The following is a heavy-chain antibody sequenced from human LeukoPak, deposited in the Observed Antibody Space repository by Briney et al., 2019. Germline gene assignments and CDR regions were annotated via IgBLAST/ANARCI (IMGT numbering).Heavy chain of an antibody. CDR1: GGSFSGYY. CDR2: IYTSGST. CDR3: AGYYGDYATDAFDI. D-gene: IGHD4-17*01. Sequence: SETLSLTCAVYGGSFSGYYWSWIRQPPGKGLEWIGRIYTSGSTNYNPSPKSRVTMSVDTSKNQFSLKLSSVTAADTAVYYCAGYYGDYATDAFDIWGQGTMVTVSS. J-gene: IGHJ3*02. V-gene: IGHV4-59*10.